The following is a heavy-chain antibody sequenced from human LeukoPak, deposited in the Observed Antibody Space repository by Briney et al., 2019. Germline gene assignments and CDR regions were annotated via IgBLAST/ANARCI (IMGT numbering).Heavy chain of an antibody. CDR3: IRGAASGSYYGFDV. J-gene: IGHJ6*02. CDR2: IRSKANNYAT. V-gene: IGHV3-73*01. D-gene: IGHD1-26*01. CDR1: GFTFGGST. Sequence: PGGPLRLSCAASGFTFGGSTMHWVRQASGKGLEWVGRIRSKANNYATAYATSVKGRFTLSRDDSKNTAYLQMNSLKTEDTAVYYCIRGAASGSYYGFDVWGQGATVTVSS.